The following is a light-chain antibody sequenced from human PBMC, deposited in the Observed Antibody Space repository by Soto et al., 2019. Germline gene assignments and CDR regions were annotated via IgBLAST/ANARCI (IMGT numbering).Light chain of an antibody. V-gene: IGKV1-5*03. CDR1: QSVSRW. CDR3: HQYNDNWT. CDR2: KAS. Sequence: DIQMTHSPSTLSASVGDRVTITCRASQSVSRWLAWYQQKPGKAPKLIIYKASTLESGVPSRFSGSGSGTEFTLAISSLQPDDSVTYYCHQYNDNWTCGQGTKVEIK. J-gene: IGKJ1*01.